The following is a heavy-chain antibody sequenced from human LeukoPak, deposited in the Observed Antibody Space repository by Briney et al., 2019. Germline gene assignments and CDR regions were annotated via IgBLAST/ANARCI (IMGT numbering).Heavy chain of an antibody. J-gene: IGHJ4*02. Sequence: GGSLRLSCAASGFMFNNYAMSWVRQAPGKGLEWVSAISGSGGSTYYADSVKGRFTISRDNSKNTLYLQMNSLRAEDTAVYYCAKVAGTYYDFWSGYYPTDYWGQGTLVTVSS. CDR1: GFMFNNYA. V-gene: IGHV3-23*01. D-gene: IGHD3-3*01. CDR2: ISGSGGST. CDR3: AKVAGTYYDFWSGYYPTDY.